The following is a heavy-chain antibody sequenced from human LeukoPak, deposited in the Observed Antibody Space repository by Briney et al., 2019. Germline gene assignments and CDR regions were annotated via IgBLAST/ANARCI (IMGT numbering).Heavy chain of an antibody. V-gene: IGHV3-66*02. D-gene: IGHD5-24*01. CDR2: IYTGDRT. J-gene: IGHJ3*02. CDR1: GFSVSSNY. Sequence: HPGGSLRLSCAASGFSVSSNYMSWVRQARGKGLEWVSVIYTGDRTDYADPVKGRFTVSRDNSKNTMYLQMNSLKTEDTALYYCARQRDGYNSDPFDIWGQGTMVTVFS. CDR3: ARQRDGYNSDPFDI.